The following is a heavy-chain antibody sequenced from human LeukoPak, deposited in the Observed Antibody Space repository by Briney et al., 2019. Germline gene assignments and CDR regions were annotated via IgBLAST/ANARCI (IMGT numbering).Heavy chain of an antibody. V-gene: IGHV1-8*01. CDR3: ARGRYSSSWYANPKFDY. D-gene: IGHD6-13*01. Sequence: GASVKVSCKASGYTFTSYDINWVRQATGQGLEWMGWMNPNSGNTGYAQKFQGRDTMTRNTSISTAYMELSSLRSEDTAVYYCARGRYSSSWYANPKFDYWGQGTLVTVSS. J-gene: IGHJ4*02. CDR2: MNPNSGNT. CDR1: GYTFTSYD.